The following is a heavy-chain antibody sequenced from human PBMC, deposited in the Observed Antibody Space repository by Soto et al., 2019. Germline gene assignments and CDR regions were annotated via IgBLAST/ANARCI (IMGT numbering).Heavy chain of an antibody. J-gene: IGHJ6*02. V-gene: IGHV1-69*13. D-gene: IGHD1-1*01. CDR3: ATGSFTSAGGRIGYHYDAMDV. CDR2: IIPIFGPA. Sequence: SVKVSCKSSGGTFSSHSINWVRQAPGQGLEWMGGIIPIFGPANFAKKFQGRVTITADDSTTTDYMELSSLTSEDTAVYYCATGSFTSAGGRIGYHYDAMDVWGQGTTVTVSS. CDR1: GGTFSSHS.